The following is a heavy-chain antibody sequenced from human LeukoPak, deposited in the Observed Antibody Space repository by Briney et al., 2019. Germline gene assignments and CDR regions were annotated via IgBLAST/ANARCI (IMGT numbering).Heavy chain of an antibody. CDR1: GYTFTSYD. CDR3: ARGLGYCSGGSCYDWFDP. Sequence: ASVKVSCKASGYTFTSYDINWVRQATGQGLEWMGWMNPNSGNTGYAQKFQGRVTITRNTSISTAYMELSSLRSEDTAVYYCARGLGYCSGGSCYDWFDPWGQGTLVTVSS. D-gene: IGHD2-15*01. J-gene: IGHJ5*02. CDR2: MNPNSGNT. V-gene: IGHV1-8*03.